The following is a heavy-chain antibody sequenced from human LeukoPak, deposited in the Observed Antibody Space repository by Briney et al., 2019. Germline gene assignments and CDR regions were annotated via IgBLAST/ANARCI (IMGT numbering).Heavy chain of an antibody. J-gene: IGHJ4*02. Sequence: GASVKVSCKASGYTFSGYYMHWVRQAPGQGLEWMGWINPNSGGTNYAQKFQGRVTMTRDTSISTAYMELRSLRSEDTAVYYCATQARGYCYYWGQGTLVTVSS. CDR3: ATQARGYCYY. V-gene: IGHV1-2*02. CDR2: INPNSGGT. CDR1: GYTFSGYY.